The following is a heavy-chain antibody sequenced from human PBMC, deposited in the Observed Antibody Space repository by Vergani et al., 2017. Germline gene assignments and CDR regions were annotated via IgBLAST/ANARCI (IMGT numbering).Heavy chain of an antibody. Sequence: VQLVESGGGLIQPGGSLRLSCAASGFTFSDYYMSWIRQAPGKGLEWVSYISSSSSYTNYADSVKGRFTISRDNAKNSLYLQMNSLRAEDTAVYYCARVWEVRGVLPDYWGQGTLVTVSS. CDR1: GFTFSDYY. J-gene: IGHJ4*02. CDR2: ISSSSSYT. V-gene: IGHV3-11*05. CDR3: ARVWEVRGVLPDY. D-gene: IGHD3-10*01.